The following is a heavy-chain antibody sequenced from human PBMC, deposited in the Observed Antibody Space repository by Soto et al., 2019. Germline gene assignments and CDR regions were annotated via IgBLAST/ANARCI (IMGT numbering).Heavy chain of an antibody. CDR3: ARGGEVQLWLRYNWFDP. Sequence: ASVKVSCTASVHPFPSSYMHWVRQAPGPGLEWMGIINPSGGSTSYAQKFQGRVTMTRDTSTSTVYMELSSLRSEDTAVYYCARGGEVQLWLRYNWFDPWGQGTMGPSP. D-gene: IGHD5-18*01. J-gene: IGHJ5*02. CDR2: INPSGGST. V-gene: IGHV1-46*01. CDR1: VHPFPSSY.